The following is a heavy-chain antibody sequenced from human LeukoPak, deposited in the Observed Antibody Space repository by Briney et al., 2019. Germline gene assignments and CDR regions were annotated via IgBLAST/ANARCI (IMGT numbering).Heavy chain of an antibody. D-gene: IGHD2-2*01. Sequence: ASVKVSCKASGYTFTSYGISWVRQAPGQGLEWMGWIGASNGNTNYAQKFQGRVTMTTDTSTSTAYMELRSLRSDDTAVYYCARDIVVVPAAMDAFDIWGQGTMVTVSS. CDR2: IGASNGNT. J-gene: IGHJ3*02. V-gene: IGHV1-18*01. CDR3: ARDIVVVPAAMDAFDI. CDR1: GYTFTSYG.